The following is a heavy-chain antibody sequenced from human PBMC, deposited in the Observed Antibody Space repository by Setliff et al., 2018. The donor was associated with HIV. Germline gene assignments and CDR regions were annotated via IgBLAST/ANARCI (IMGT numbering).Heavy chain of an antibody. CDR1: GFTFSTYA. Sequence: GGSLRLSCAASGFTFSTYAMSWVRQAPGKGLEWVGFIRNKPYGGTTEYAASVKGRFTISRDDSKSIAYLQMNSLKTEDTAVYYRIRGRRTPDYWGQGTLVTVSS. J-gene: IGHJ4*02. CDR2: IRNKPYGGTT. V-gene: IGHV3-49*04. CDR3: IRGRRTPDY.